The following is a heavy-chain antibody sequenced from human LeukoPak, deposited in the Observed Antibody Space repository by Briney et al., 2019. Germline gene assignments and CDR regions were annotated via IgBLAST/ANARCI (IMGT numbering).Heavy chain of an antibody. D-gene: IGHD3-22*01. CDR3: AREKRDCDSSTYYYNLFDP. CDR2: INPNSGGT. V-gene: IGHV1-2*02. Sequence: GASVKVSCKASGYTFTGYYMHRVRQAPGQGLEWMGWINPNSGGTNSAQKFQGRVTMTRDTSISTAYMELSRLKSDDTAVYYCAREKRDCDSSTYYYNLFDPWGQGTLVTVSS. J-gene: IGHJ5*02. CDR1: GYTFTGYY.